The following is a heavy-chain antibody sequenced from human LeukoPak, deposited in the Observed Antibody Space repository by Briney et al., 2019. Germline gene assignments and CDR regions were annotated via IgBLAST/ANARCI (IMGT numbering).Heavy chain of an antibody. CDR3: ARDRDCSGGSCYGY. CDR1: GFTVSSNY. J-gene: IGHJ4*02. Sequence: GGSLRLSCAASGFTVSSNYMSWVCQAPGKGLEWVSVIYSGGSTYYADSVKGRFTISRDNSKNTLYLQMNSLRAEDTAVYYCARDRDCSGGSCYGYWGQGTLVTVSS. CDR2: IYSGGST. D-gene: IGHD2-15*01. V-gene: IGHV3-66*01.